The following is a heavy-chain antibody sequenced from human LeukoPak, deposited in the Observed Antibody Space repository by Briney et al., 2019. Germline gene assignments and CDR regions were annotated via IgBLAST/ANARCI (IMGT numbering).Heavy chain of an antibody. CDR1: GGSFSGYY. Sequence: SETLSLTCAVYGGSFSGYYWSWIRQPPGKGLEWIGEINHSGSTNYNPSLKSRVTISVDTSKNQFSLKLSSVTAADTAVYYCARECDPAAANHNWFDPWGQGTLVTVSS. CDR3: ARECDPAAANHNWFDP. CDR2: INHSGST. J-gene: IGHJ5*02. D-gene: IGHD6-13*01. V-gene: IGHV4-34*01.